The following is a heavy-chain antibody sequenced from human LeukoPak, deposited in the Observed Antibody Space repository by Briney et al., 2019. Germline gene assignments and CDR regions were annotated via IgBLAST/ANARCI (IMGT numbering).Heavy chain of an antibody. CDR1: GFPISSNY. D-gene: IGHD2-2*01. V-gene: IGHV3-53*01. J-gene: IGHJ5*02. Sequence: GGSLRLSCAASGFPISSNYMNWVRQAPGKVLEWVSVIDSGGSTYYADSVKGRFTISRDNSKNTLYLQMNSLTAEDKAVYYCAREICTSHCYNRGDNWFDHWGQGTLVTVSS. CDR3: AREICTSHCYNRGDNWFDH. CDR2: IDSGGST.